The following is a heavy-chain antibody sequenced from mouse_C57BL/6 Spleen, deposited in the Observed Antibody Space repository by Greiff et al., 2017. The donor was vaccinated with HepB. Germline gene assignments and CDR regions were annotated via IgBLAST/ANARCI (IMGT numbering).Heavy chain of an antibody. CDR3: ARSDYGWYFDV. J-gene: IGHJ1*03. CDR1: GYTFTSYW. Sequence: QVQLQQPGAELVKPGASVKMSCKASGYTFTSYWITWVKQRPGQGLEWIGDIYPGSGSTNYNEKFKSKATLTVGTSSSTAYMQLSSLTSEDSAVYYCARSDYGWYFDVWGTGTTVTVSS. CDR2: IYPGSGST. D-gene: IGHD2-4*01. V-gene: IGHV1-55*01.